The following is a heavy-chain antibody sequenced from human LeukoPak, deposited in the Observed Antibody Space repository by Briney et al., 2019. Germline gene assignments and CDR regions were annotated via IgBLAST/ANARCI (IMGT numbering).Heavy chain of an antibody. CDR2: IDNDGRNT. V-gene: IGHV3-74*01. Sequence: QPGGSLRLSCVASGFSFSNYWMHWVRQAPGKGLVWVSRIDNDGRNTIYADSVKGRFTVSRDNAKNTLYLQMNSLRVEDTAVYYCARDRPHNWFDPWGQGTLVTVSS. D-gene: IGHD6-6*01. J-gene: IGHJ5*02. CDR3: ARDRPHNWFDP. CDR1: GFSFSNYW.